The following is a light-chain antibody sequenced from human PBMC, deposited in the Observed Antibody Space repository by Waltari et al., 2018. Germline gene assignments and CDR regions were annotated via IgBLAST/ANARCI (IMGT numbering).Light chain of an antibody. CDR2: GAS. Sequence: EIVLTQSPGTLSLSPGASATLSCRASQSIGRYLVWYQQKPGQAPRLLIYGASSRAAGIPDRFSGSGSGTDFSLTISRLEPEDFAVYYCQNHERLPAVFGQGTKVEIK. CDR3: QNHERLPAV. CDR1: QSIGRY. J-gene: IGKJ1*01. V-gene: IGKV3-20*01.